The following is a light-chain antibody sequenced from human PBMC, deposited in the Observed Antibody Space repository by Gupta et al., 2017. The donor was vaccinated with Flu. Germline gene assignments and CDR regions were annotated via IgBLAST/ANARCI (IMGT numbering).Light chain of an antibody. J-gene: IGKJ4*01. V-gene: IGKV1-33*01. CDR2: DAS. CDR3: QQYDDLPFT. CDR1: QDIRNS. Sequence: DIRMSQSASSLSASSGDRVNLTCQASQDIRNSLNWFQQRPGTPPKLLMFDASNLEVGDPATFIGSGAATHFTLTITNRLPEVFVTYYGQQYDDLPFTFGGGT.